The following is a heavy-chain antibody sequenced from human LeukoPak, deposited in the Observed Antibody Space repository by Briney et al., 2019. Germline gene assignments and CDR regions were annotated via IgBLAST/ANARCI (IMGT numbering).Heavy chain of an antibody. J-gene: IGHJ5*02. CDR2: VSTSGGST. Sequence: PGGSLRLSCAASGMTFSTFSMNWVRQAPGKGLEWVSTVSTSGGSTIYADSVKGRFTISRDNSKNTLFLQMNSLRADDTAMYYCARGQGAWGQGTLVTVSS. V-gene: IGHV3-23*01. CDR1: GMTFSTFS. CDR3: ARGQGA.